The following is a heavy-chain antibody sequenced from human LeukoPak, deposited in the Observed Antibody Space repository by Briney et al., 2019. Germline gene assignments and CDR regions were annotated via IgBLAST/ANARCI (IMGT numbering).Heavy chain of an antibody. V-gene: IGHV3-11*04. CDR3: ARADAYYYDSSGYYY. D-gene: IGHD3-22*01. J-gene: IGHJ4*02. CDR2: ISDSTNTI. CDR1: GFTFSDYY. Sequence: GGSLRLSCAASGFTFSDYYMSWMRQAPGKGLEWVSYISDSTNTIYYADSVKGRFTISRDNAKSSLYLQMNSLRAEDTAVYYCARADAYYYDSSGYYYWGQGTLITVSS.